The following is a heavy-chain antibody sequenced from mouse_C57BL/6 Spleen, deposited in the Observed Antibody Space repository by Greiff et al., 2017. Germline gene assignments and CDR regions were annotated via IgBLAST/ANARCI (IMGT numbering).Heavy chain of an antibody. Sequence: QVQLQQSGAELVRPGASVTLSCKASGYTFTDYEMHWVQQTPVHGLEWIGAIDPETGGTAYNQKFKGKAILTADKSSSTAYMELRSLTSEDSAVYYCTLRLPEVFAYWGQGTLVTVSA. CDR3: TLRLPEVFAY. CDR1: GYTFTDYE. D-gene: IGHD2-2*01. J-gene: IGHJ3*01. CDR2: IDPETGGT. V-gene: IGHV1-15*01.